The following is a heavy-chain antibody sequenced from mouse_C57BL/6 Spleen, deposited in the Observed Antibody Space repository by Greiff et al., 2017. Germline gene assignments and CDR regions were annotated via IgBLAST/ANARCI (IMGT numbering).Heavy chain of an antibody. Sequence: QVQLKESGAELVRPGASVKLSCKASGYTFTDYYINWVKQRPGQGLEWIARIYPGSGNTYYNEKFKGKATLTAEKSSSTAYMQLSSLTSEDSAVYFCAREATVVAGDYWGQGTTRTVSS. CDR3: AREATVVAGDY. V-gene: IGHV1-76*01. CDR1: GYTFTDYY. CDR2: IYPGSGNT. J-gene: IGHJ2*01. D-gene: IGHD1-1*01.